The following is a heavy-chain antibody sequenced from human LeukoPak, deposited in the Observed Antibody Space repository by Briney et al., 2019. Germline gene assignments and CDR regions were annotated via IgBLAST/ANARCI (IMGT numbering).Heavy chain of an antibody. V-gene: IGHV3-73*01. CDR1: GFTFSGSA. Sequence: GGSLRLSCAASGFTFSGSAIHWVRQTSGKGLEWVGRIRTKVNTYATAYGESVKGRFTISRDNSKNTLYLQMSSLRAEDAALYYCATNYDLDSWGQGTLVTVSS. CDR3: ATNYDLDS. J-gene: IGHJ4*02. D-gene: IGHD1-7*01. CDR2: IRTKVNTYAT.